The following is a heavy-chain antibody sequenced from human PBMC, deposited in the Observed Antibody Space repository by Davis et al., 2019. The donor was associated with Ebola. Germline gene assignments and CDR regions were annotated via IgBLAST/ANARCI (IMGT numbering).Heavy chain of an antibody. CDR2: IRSKANSYAT. CDR3: TSLRYETDY. CDR1: GFTFSNAW. D-gene: IGHD4-17*01. V-gene: IGHV3-73*01. J-gene: IGHJ4*02. Sequence: GESLKISCAASGFTFSNAWMSWVRQASGKGLGWVGRIRSKANSYATAYAASVTGRFTISRDDSKNTAYLQMNSLKTEDTAVYYCTSLRYETDYWGQGTLVTVSS.